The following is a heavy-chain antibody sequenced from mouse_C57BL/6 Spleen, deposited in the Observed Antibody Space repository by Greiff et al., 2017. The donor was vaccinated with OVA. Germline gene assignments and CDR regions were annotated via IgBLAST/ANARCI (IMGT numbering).Heavy chain of an antibody. CDR1: GYTFTDYN. D-gene: IGHD2-3*01. CDR2: INPNNGGT. V-gene: IGHV1-22*01. CDR3: AYDGYPWFAY. Sequence: EVKLQESGPELVKPGASVKMSCKASGYTFTDYNMHWVKQSHGKSLEWIGYINPNNGGTSYNQKFKGKATLTVNKSSSTAYMELRSLTSEDSAVYYCAYDGYPWFAYWGQGTLVTVSA. J-gene: IGHJ3*01.